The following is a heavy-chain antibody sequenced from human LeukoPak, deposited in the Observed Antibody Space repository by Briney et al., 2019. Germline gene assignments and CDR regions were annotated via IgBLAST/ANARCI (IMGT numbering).Heavy chain of an antibody. D-gene: IGHD6-13*01. J-gene: IGHJ5*02. CDR1: GYTFTSYG. CDR2: ISAYNGNT. CDR3: ARDKGYSSSWYSPNWFDP. V-gene: IGHV1-18*01. Sequence: ASVKVSCKASGYTFTSYGISWVRQAPGQGLEWMGWISAYNGNTNYAQKLQGRVTMTTDTSTSTAYMELRSLSSDDTAVYYCARDKGYSSSWYSPNWFDPWGQGTLVTVSS.